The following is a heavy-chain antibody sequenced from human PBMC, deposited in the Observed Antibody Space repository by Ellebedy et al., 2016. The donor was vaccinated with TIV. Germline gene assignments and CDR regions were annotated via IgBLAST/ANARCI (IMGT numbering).Heavy chain of an antibody. D-gene: IGHD5-18*01. J-gene: IGHJ6*02. CDR1: GFTVSSNY. Sequence: GESLKISCAASGFTVSSNYMSWVRQAPGKGLEWVSVIYSGGSTYYADSVKGRFTISRDNSTNTLYLQMNSLRAEDTAVYYCAREPRDPAIYYGMDVWGQGTTVTVSS. CDR3: AREPRDPAIYYGMDV. V-gene: IGHV3-53*01. CDR2: IYSGGST.